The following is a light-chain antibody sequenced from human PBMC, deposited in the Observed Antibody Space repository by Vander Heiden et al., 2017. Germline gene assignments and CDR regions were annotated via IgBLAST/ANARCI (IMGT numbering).Light chain of an antibody. CDR1: DSNIETNY. Sequence: QSVLPQPPSASGSPGQRVTISGSGSDSNIETNYVYWYQQLPGTAPRLVSIRNNQRPSGVPDRFSASKSGTSASLAISGLRSEDEADYYCAAWDDSLSGYVFGSGTKVTVL. CDR2: RNN. CDR3: AAWDDSLSGYV. V-gene: IGLV1-47*01. J-gene: IGLJ1*01.